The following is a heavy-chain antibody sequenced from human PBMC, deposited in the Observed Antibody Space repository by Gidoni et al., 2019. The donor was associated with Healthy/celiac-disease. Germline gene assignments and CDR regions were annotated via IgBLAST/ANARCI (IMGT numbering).Heavy chain of an antibody. D-gene: IGHD6-13*01. J-gene: IGHJ6*02. V-gene: IGHV4-34*01. CDR1: GGSFSGYY. CDR3: LPGIAAAGKGGGEDYYYGMDV. Sequence: QVQLQQWGAGLLKPSETLSLTCAVYGGSFSGYYWSWIRQPPGKGLEWIGEINHSGSTNYNPSLKSRVTISVDTSKNQFSLKLSSVTAADTAVYYCLPGIAAAGKGGGEDYYYGMDVWGQGTTVTVSS. CDR2: INHSGST.